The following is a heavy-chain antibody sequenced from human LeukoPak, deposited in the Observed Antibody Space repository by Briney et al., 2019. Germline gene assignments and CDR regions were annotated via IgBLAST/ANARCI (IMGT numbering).Heavy chain of an antibody. CDR2: ISYDGSNK. J-gene: IGHJ4*02. D-gene: IGHD1-26*01. CDR1: GFTFRSYA. CDR3: ARDRRATLDY. V-gene: IGHV3-30-3*01. Sequence: GGSLRLSCAASGFTFRSYAMHWVRQAPGKGLEWVAVISYDGSNKYYADSVKGRFTISRDNSQNTLYLQMNSLRAEDTAVYYCARDRRATLDYWGQGTLVTVSS.